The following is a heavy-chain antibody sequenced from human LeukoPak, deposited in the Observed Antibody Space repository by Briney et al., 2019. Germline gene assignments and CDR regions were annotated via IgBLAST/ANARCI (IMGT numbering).Heavy chain of an antibody. Sequence: GGSLKLSCAASGFTFSDYYVSWIRQAPGKGLEWVSYISSSGSTIYYADSVKGRFTISRDNAKNSLYLQMNSLRAEDTAVYYCARGSGYYDPDYFDYWGQGTLVTVSS. CDR3: ARGSGYYDPDYFDY. CDR1: GFTFSDYY. D-gene: IGHD3-22*01. V-gene: IGHV3-11*01. CDR2: ISSSGSTI. J-gene: IGHJ4*02.